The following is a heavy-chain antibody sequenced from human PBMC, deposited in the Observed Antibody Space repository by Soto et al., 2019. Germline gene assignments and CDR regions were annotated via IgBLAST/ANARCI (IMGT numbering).Heavy chain of an antibody. Sequence: PGGSLRLSCAASGFTFSSYSMNWVRQAPGKGLEWVSYISSSSSTIYYADSVKGRFTISRDNAKNSLYLQMNSLRAEDTAVYYCARDEARYSYGTTPIDYWGQGTLVTVSS. D-gene: IGHD5-18*01. CDR3: ARDEARYSYGTTPIDY. J-gene: IGHJ4*02. CDR2: ISSSSSTI. V-gene: IGHV3-48*01. CDR1: GFTFSSYS.